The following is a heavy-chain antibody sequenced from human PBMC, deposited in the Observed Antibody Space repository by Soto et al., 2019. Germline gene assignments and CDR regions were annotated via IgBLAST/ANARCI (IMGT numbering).Heavy chain of an antibody. J-gene: IGHJ4*02. CDR1: GGTFSSYT. CDR2: IIPILGIA. D-gene: IGHD6-19*01. CDR3: ARDPIAVYLGKRTVFDY. V-gene: IGHV1-69*08. Sequence: QVQLVQSGAEVKKPGSSVKVSCKASGGTFSSYTINWVRQAPGQGLEWMGRIIPILGIANYALKFQGRVTTTADKSTSTPYRELSSLRSEDTAVYYYARDPIAVYLGKRTVFDYWGQGTLVTVSS.